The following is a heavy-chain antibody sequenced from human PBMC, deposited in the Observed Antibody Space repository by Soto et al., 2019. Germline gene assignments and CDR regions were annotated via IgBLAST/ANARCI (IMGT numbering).Heavy chain of an antibody. CDR1: GGSISSYY. D-gene: IGHD3-22*01. J-gene: IGHJ6*02. CDR3: ARAYYYDSSGPPYYYYGMDV. V-gene: IGHV4-59*01. Sequence: ASETLSLTCTVSGGSISSYYWSWIRQPPGKGLEWIGYIYYSGSTNYNPSLKSRVTISVDTSKNQFSLKLSSVTAADTAVYYCARAYYYDSSGPPYYYYGMDVWGQGTTVTVSS. CDR2: IYYSGST.